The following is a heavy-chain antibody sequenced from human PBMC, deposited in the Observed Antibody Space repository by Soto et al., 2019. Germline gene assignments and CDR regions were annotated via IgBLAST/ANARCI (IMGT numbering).Heavy chain of an antibody. Sequence: SETLSLTCTVSGGSISSGGYYWSWIRQHPGKGLEWIGYIYYSGSTYYNPSLKSRVTISVDTSKNQFSLKLSSVTAADTAVYYCARDRTYDGITGTANSPGTFDYWGQGTLVTVSS. J-gene: IGHJ4*02. CDR1: GGSISSGGYY. CDR2: IYYSGST. CDR3: ARDRTYDGITGTANSPGTFDY. D-gene: IGHD1-20*01. V-gene: IGHV4-31*03.